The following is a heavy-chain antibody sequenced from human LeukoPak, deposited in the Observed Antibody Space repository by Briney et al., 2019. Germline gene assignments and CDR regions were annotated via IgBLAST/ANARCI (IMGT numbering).Heavy chain of an antibody. CDR2: IYSSGST. CDR1: GGPINNYF. V-gene: IGHV4-4*07. Sequence: SETLFLTCTASGGPINNYFWSGIRQPAGKGLEWIGRIYSSGSTHYNPALKSRVAISVETPKNQFSVRLSSVTAADTAVYYCARWPSGSLDYWGQGTLVTVSS. D-gene: IGHD3-10*01. J-gene: IGHJ4*02. CDR3: ARWPSGSLDY.